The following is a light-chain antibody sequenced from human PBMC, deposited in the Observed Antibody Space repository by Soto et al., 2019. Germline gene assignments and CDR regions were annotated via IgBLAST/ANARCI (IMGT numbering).Light chain of an antibody. CDR1: KLGDKY. V-gene: IGLV3-1*01. Sequence: SYELTQPPSVSVSPGQTARITCSGDKLGDKYARWYQQKPGQSPVLVIYQDSRRPSGIPERFSGSNSGNTATLTISGTQAMDEADYYCQAWDSSTAGVFGTGTKLTVL. J-gene: IGLJ1*01. CDR2: QDS. CDR3: QAWDSSTAGV.